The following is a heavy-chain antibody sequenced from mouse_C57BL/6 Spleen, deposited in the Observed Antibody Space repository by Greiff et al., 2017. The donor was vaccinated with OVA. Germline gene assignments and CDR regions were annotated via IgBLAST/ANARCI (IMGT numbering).Heavy chain of an antibody. CDR1: GYTFTDYY. Sequence: VQLQQSGAELVRPGASVKLSCKASGYTFTDYYINWVKQRPGQGLEWIARIYPGSGNTYYNEKFKGKATLTAEKSSSTAYMQLSSLTSEDSAVDFCARRDYYYGSGGYAMDYWGQGTSVTVSS. D-gene: IGHD1-1*01. CDR3: ARRDYYYGSGGYAMDY. V-gene: IGHV1-76*01. J-gene: IGHJ4*01. CDR2: IYPGSGNT.